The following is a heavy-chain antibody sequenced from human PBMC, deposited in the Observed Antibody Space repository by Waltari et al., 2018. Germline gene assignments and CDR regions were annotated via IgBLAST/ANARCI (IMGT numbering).Heavy chain of an antibody. D-gene: IGHD7-27*01. J-gene: IGHJ3*02. CDR3: AIGLLGIDAFDI. V-gene: IGHV1-2*06. CDR1: GYTFTGYY. Sequence: QVQLVQSGAEVKKPGASVKVSCKASGYTFTGYYMHWVRQAPGQGLEWMRRINPNSGGTNYAQKFQGRVTRTTEPSIGPAYMELSRMRSDDTAVYYWAIGLLGIDAFDIWGQGTMVTVSS. CDR2: INPNSGGT.